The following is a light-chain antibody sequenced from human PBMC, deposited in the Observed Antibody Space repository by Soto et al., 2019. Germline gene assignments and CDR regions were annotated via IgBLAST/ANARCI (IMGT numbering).Light chain of an antibody. CDR1: QSISSW. J-gene: IGKJ1*01. Sequence: DLQMTQSPSTLSASLGDRVTIXXRASQSISSWLAWDQQKPGKAPKLXIYKASSLERGVPSRFSGSGSGTEFTLTISSLQPDDFATYYCQHYNSYSEAFGQGTKVDIK. CDR3: QHYNSYSEA. V-gene: IGKV1-5*03. CDR2: KAS.